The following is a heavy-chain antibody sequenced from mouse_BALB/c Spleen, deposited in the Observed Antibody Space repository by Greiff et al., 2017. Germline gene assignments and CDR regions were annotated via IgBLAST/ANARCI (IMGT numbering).Heavy chain of an antibody. V-gene: IGHV5-17*02. CDR1: GFTFSSFG. J-gene: IGHJ4*01. CDR3: AREDSPYYAMDY. Sequence: DVQLVESGGGLVHPGGSRKLSCAASGFTFSSFGMHWVRQAPEKGLEWVAYISSGSSTIYYAHTVKGRFTISRDNPKNTLFLQMTSLRSEDTAMYYCAREDSPYYAMDYWGQGTSVTVSS. CDR2: ISSGSSTI.